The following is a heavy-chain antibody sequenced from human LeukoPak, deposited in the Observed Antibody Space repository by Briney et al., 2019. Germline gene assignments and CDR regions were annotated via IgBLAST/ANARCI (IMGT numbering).Heavy chain of an antibody. CDR2: IYPGDSDT. J-gene: IGHJ5*02. Sequence: GESLKISCKGCGYSFSNYWIGWVRQMPGKGLEWMGIIYPGDSDTRYSPSFQGQVTISADKSISTAYLQWSSLKASDTAMYYCARRGQRIAATENNWFDPRAREPWSPSPQ. V-gene: IGHV5-51*01. CDR1: GYSFSNYW. D-gene: IGHD6-13*01. CDR3: ARRGQRIAATENNWFDP.